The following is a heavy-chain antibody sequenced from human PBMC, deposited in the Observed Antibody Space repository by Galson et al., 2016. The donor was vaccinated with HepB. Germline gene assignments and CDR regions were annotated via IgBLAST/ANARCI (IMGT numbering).Heavy chain of an antibody. Sequence: IRQPAGKGLEWLGRVLFTGSTTYNPSLKGRVTLAADTSKNQFSLNLTSVTATDTAVYYCVRERISLVRGGNYYYYYIDVWGEGTTIIVS. V-gene: IGHV4-61*02. CDR2: VLFTGST. CDR3: VRERISLVRGGNYYYYYIDV. D-gene: IGHD3-10*01. J-gene: IGHJ6*03.